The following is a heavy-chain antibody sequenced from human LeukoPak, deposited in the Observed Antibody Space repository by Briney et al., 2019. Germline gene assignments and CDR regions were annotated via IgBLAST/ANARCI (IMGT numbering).Heavy chain of an antibody. CDR2: ISGSGGST. CDR1: GFTFSSYA. V-gene: IGHV3-23*01. Sequence: QPGGSLRLSCAASGFTFSSYAMSWVRQAPGKGLEWVSAISGSGGSTYYADSVKGRFTISRDNSKNTLYLQMNSLRAEDTAVYYCAKALTPYGDYVGYFDYWGQGTLVTVSS. CDR3: AKALTPYGDYVGYFDY. J-gene: IGHJ4*02. D-gene: IGHD4-17*01.